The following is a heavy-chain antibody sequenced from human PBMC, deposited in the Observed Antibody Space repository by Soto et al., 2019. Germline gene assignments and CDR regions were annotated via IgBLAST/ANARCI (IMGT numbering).Heavy chain of an antibody. CDR3: AGGEKYYYDSSGYYLGY. Sequence: PGGSLRLSCAASGFTFSDYYMSWIRQAPGKGLEWVSYISSSSSTIYYADSVKGRFTISRDNAKNSLYLQMNSLRDEDTAVYYCAGGEKYYYDSSGYYLGYWGQGTLVTVSS. CDR2: ISSSSSTI. D-gene: IGHD3-22*01. CDR1: GFTFSDYY. J-gene: IGHJ4*02. V-gene: IGHV3-11*04.